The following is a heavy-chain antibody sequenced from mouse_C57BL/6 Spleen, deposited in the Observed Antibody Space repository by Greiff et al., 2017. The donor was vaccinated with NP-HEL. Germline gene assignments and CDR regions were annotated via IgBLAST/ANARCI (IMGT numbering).Heavy chain of an antibody. Sequence: QVQLQQPGAELVRPGSSVKLSCKASGYTFTSYWMHWVKQRPIQGLEWIGNIDPSDSETHYNQRFKDKATLTVDKSSSTAYMQLSSLTSEDSAVYYCARDWDWYFDVWGTGTTVTVSS. CDR3: ARDWDWYFDV. CDR1: GYTFTSYW. D-gene: IGHD4-1*01. J-gene: IGHJ1*03. V-gene: IGHV1-52*01. CDR2: IDPSDSET.